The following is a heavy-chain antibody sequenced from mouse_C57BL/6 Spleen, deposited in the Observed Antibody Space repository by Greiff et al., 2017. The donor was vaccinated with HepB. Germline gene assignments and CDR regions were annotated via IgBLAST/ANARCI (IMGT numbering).Heavy chain of an antibody. Sequence: QVQLKHSGPELVKPGASVKISCKASGYAFSSSWMNWVKQRPGKGLEWIGRIYPGDGDTNYNGKFKGKATLTADKSSSTAYMQLSSLTSEDSAVYFCARRGSYYGSSYFDYWGQGTTLTVSS. CDR2: IYPGDGDT. D-gene: IGHD1-1*01. CDR1: GYAFSSSW. J-gene: IGHJ2*01. V-gene: IGHV1-82*01. CDR3: ARRGSYYGSSYFDY.